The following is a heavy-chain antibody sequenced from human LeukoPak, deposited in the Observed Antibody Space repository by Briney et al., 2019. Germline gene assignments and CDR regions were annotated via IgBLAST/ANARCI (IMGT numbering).Heavy chain of an antibody. CDR1: GGSISSGAYY. J-gene: IGHJ4*02. CDR3: ARGGSYGGIGDY. D-gene: IGHD1-26*01. V-gene: IGHV4-31*03. CDR2: ISYSGST. Sequence: SQTLSLTCTVSGGSISSGAYYWNWVRQLPGKGLEWIGYISYSGSTYYNPSLKSRVTISVDTSKNQISLKVNSVTAADTAVYYCARGGSYGGIGDYWGQGTLVTVSS.